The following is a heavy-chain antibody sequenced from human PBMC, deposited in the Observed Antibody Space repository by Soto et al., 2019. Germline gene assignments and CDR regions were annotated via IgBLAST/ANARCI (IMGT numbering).Heavy chain of an antibody. Sequence: QVQLVQSGAEVKKPGSSVKVSCTASGGTFSSYAISWVRQAPGQGLEWMGGIIPSSGTANYAQKFQGRVTITADESTSTAYMELSSLRSEDTAVYYCARSQGSSTSLEIYYYYYYGMDVWGQGTTVTVSS. V-gene: IGHV1-69*01. CDR3: ARSQGSSTSLEIYYYYYYGMDV. D-gene: IGHD2-2*01. CDR2: IIPSSGTA. J-gene: IGHJ6*02. CDR1: GGTFSSYA.